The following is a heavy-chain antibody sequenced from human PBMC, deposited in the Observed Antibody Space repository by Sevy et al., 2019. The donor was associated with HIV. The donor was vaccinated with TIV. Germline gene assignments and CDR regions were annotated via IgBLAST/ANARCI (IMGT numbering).Heavy chain of an antibody. CDR2: ISYDGSNK. D-gene: IGHD6-13*01. V-gene: IGHV3-30*18. CDR3: AKEGAYSSSWMNYFDY. Sequence: GGSLRLSCAASGFTFSSYGMHWVRQAPGKGLEWEAVISYDGSNKYYADSVKGRFTISRDNSKNTLYLQMNSLRAEDTAVYYCAKEGAYSSSWMNYFDYWGQGTLVTVSS. CDR1: GFTFSSYG. J-gene: IGHJ4*02.